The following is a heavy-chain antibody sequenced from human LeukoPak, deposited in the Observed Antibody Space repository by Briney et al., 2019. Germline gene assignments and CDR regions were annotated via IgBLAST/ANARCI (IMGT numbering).Heavy chain of an antibody. V-gene: IGHV3-30*02. J-gene: IGHJ4*02. Sequence: GGSLRLSCAASGFIFNSYGMHWVRQAPGKGLEWAAFIRSDSSNTYYADSVKGRFTISRDNSKNTLYLQMNSLRVEDTAVYYCAKWDSGIAVAGYFDYWGQGTLVTVSS. D-gene: IGHD6-19*01. CDR3: AKWDSGIAVAGYFDY. CDR1: GFIFNSYG. CDR2: IRSDSSNT.